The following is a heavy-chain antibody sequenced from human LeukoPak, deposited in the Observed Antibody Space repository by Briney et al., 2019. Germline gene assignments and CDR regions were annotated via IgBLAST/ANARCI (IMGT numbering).Heavy chain of an antibody. CDR1: GYSFTSYW. J-gene: IGHJ4*02. CDR3: ARRIVGATTHCFDY. D-gene: IGHD1-26*01. Sequence: GESLKISCKGSGYSFTSYWIGWVRQMPGKGREWMGTIYPGDSDTRYRPSFQGQVIISADKSISTAYLQWNSLKASDTAMYYCARRIVGATTHCFDYWGQGTLVTVSS. CDR2: IYPGDSDT. V-gene: IGHV5-51*01.